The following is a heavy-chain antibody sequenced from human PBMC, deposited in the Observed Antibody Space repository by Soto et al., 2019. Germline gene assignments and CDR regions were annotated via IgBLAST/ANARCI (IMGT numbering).Heavy chain of an antibody. D-gene: IGHD2-15*01. CDR3: ARGPYCNGVSCYQYFDY. CDR1: GGTLSSYT. J-gene: IGHJ4*02. CDR2: IFPILGIT. Sequence: QVQLVQSGAEVKKPGSSVKVSCKASGGTLSSYTISWVRQAPGQRLEWMGRIFPILGITNYAQKFQGRVTITADKSTSAACMELSSLRSEDTALYYCARGPYCNGVSCYQYFDYWGQGTLVTVSS. V-gene: IGHV1-69*02.